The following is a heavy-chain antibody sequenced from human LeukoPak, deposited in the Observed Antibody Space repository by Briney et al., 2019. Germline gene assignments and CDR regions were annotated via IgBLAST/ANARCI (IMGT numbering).Heavy chain of an antibody. Sequence: SETLSLTCAVSGGSISTYYWNWLRQSPGKGLEWIGDIYFSGSTNYNPSLKSRVTISIDTSRNQFSLNLSSVTAADTAVYYCAVGESKTSVDYWGQGTLVTVSS. CDR1: GGSISTYY. D-gene: IGHD2-21*01. J-gene: IGHJ4*02. CDR2: IYFSGST. CDR3: AVGESKTSVDY. V-gene: IGHV4-59*01.